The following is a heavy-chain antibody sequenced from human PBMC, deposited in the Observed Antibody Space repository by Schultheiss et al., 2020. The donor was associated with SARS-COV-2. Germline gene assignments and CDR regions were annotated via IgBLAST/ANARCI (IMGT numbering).Heavy chain of an antibody. V-gene: IGHV1-2*02. J-gene: IGHJ4*02. Sequence: ASVKVSCKASGYTFTSYDINWVRQAPGQGLEWMGWINPNSGGTKYAQKFQGRVTMTRDTSISTAYMELSRLRSDDTAVYYCARERGYSDQFDYWGQGTLVTVSS. CDR1: GYTFTSYD. CDR3: ARERGYSDQFDY. CDR2: INPNSGGT. D-gene: IGHD4-17*01.